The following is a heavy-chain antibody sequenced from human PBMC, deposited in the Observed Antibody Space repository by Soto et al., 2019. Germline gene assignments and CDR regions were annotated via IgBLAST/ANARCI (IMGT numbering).Heavy chain of an antibody. Sequence: VQLVESGGGLVKPGGSLRLSCAASGFTFSDYYMAWVRQTPGKGLEWIAYIVSGSTYTNYADSVKGRFTISRDNDRESLFLEMNSLRADDTALYYCARVDGESRVDVWGQGPTVSVS. CDR3: ARVDGESRVDV. J-gene: IGHJ6*02. V-gene: IGHV3-11*06. CDR1: GFTFSDYY. CDR2: IVSGSTYT. D-gene: IGHD2-21*01.